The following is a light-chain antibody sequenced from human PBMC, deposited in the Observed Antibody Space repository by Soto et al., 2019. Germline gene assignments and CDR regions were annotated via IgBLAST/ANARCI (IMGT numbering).Light chain of an antibody. CDR3: SSYSSTSTL. J-gene: IGLJ2*01. CDR2: DVT. V-gene: IGLV2-14*01. Sequence: QSALTQPASVSGSPGQSITISCTGTSSDVGGYNSVSWYQQHPGKAPKLMIYDVTDRPSGVSTRFSGSKSGNTASLTISGLQAEDEADYYCSSYSSTSTLFGGGTKLTVL. CDR1: SSDVGGYNS.